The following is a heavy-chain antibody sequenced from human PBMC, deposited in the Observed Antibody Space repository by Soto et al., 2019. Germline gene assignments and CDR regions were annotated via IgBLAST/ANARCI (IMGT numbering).Heavy chain of an antibody. CDR2: IYYSGST. V-gene: IGHV4-59*01. CDR3: ARVFNYYYYGMDV. CDR1: GGSISSYY. J-gene: IGHJ6*02. Sequence: SETLSLTCTVSGGSISSYYWSWIRQPPGKGLEWIGYIYYSGSTNYNPSLKSRVTISVDTSKNQFSLKLSSVTAADTAVYYCARVFNYYYYGMDVWGQGTTVTAP. D-gene: IGHD3-3*01.